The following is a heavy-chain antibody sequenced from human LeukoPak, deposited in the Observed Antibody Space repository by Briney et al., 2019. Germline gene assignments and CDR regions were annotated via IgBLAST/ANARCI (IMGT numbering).Heavy chain of an antibody. CDR2: IYTSGST. CDR3: ARDDREGYSSGCYNWFDP. V-gene: IGHV4-4*07. Sequence: PSEILSLTCTVSGDSISSYYWSWMRQPAGKGLEWIGRIYTSGSTNYNPSLKSRVTMSVDTSKNQFSLKLSSVTAADTAVYYCARDDREGYSSGCYNWFDPWGQGTLVTVSS. CDR1: GDSISSYY. D-gene: IGHD3-22*01. J-gene: IGHJ5*02.